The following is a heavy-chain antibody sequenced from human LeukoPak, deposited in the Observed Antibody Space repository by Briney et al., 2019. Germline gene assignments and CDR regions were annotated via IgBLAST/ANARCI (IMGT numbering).Heavy chain of an antibody. V-gene: IGHV4-28*01. CDR2: IHYDGKT. D-gene: IGHD1-26*01. J-gene: IGHJ4*02. Sequence: PSDTLSLTCGVSGYSISRGNWWGWIRQPPGKGLEWIGDIHYDGKTYQKSSLKSRLTMSVDTSRNQFSLKLNSVTAVDTAVYYCARMTGVGSSRAFDYWGQGTLVTVSS. CDR3: ARMTGVGSSRAFDY. CDR1: GYSISRGNW.